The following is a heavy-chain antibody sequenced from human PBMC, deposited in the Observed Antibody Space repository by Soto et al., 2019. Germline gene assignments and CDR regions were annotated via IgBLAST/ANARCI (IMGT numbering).Heavy chain of an antibody. CDR2: IWYDGSNK. J-gene: IGHJ4*02. CDR3: ARAGIVGAHFDY. CDR1: GFTFSSYG. Sequence: GSLRLSCAASGFTFSSYGMHWVRQAPGKGLEWVAVIWYDGSNKYYADSVKGRFTISRDNSKNTLYLQMNSLRAEDTAVYYCARAGIVGAHFDYWGQGTLVTVS. D-gene: IGHD1-26*01. V-gene: IGHV3-33*01.